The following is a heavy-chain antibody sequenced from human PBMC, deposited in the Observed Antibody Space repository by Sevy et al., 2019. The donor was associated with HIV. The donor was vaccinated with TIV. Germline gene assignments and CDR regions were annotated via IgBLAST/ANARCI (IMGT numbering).Heavy chain of an antibody. CDR1: GFSFSSFW. Sequence: GGYLRLSCAVSGFSFSSFWMSWVRQAPGKGLEWVADIKEDGSEKKYVDSVKGRFSISRDNAENSLYLQMSNVRVDDPAVYYCARWTTHGHSAKWFDPWGQGTMVTVSS. V-gene: IGHV3-7*01. CDR2: IKEDGSEK. D-gene: IGHD1-1*01. CDR3: ARWTTHGHSAKWFDP. J-gene: IGHJ5*02.